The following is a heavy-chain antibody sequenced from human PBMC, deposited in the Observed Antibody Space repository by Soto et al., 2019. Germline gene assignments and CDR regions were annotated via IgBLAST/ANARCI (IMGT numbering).Heavy chain of an antibody. J-gene: IGHJ4*02. CDR1: GGTFSSYA. Sequence: SVKVSCKASGGTFSSYAISWVRQAPGQGLEWMGGIISIFGTANYAQKFQGRVTITADESTSTAYMERSSLRSEDTAVYYCARSVRWGVSTSLFDYWGQGTLVTVSS. CDR2: IISIFGTA. CDR3: ARSVRWGVSTSLFDY. D-gene: IGHD3-10*01. V-gene: IGHV1-69*13.